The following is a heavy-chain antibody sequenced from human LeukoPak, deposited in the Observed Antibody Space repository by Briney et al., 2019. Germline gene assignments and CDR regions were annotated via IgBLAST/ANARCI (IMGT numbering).Heavy chain of an antibody. V-gene: IGHV3-23*01. Sequence: GGSLRLSCAASGFTFTNYAMSWVRQAPGMGLEWVSGISGSDSGTYYADSVKGRFTISRDNSRNTLYLQINSLRAEDTAVYYCARLYCSGDSCYSVDYWGQGTLVTVSS. CDR2: ISGSDSGT. J-gene: IGHJ4*02. CDR1: GFTFTNYA. CDR3: ARLYCSGDSCYSVDY. D-gene: IGHD2-15*01.